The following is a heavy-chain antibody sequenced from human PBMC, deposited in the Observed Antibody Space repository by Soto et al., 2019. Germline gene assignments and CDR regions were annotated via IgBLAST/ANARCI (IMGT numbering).Heavy chain of an antibody. J-gene: IGHJ4*01. CDR3: ASRYSSSSGEFDY. CDR2: IYYSGST. D-gene: IGHD6-6*01. Sequence: LSLTSTFSRGYTRLSSYSGGWIRQPPGKGLEWIVSIYYSGSTYYNPSLKSRVTISVDTSKNQFSLKLSSVTAADTAVYYCASRYSSSSGEFDYWGHGTLVTVSS. CDR1: RGYTRLSSYS. V-gene: IGHV4-39*01.